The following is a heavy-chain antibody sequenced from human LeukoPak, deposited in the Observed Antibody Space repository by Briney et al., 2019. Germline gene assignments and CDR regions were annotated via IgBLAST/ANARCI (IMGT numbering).Heavy chain of an antibody. Sequence: SETLSLACTVSGGSISSYYWSWIRQPAGKGLEWIGRIYTSGSTNYNPSLKSRVTMSVDTSKNQFPLKLSSVTAADTAVYYCARDVLYGSGSYPDYWGQGTLVTVSS. CDR3: ARDVLYGSGSYPDY. D-gene: IGHD3-10*01. J-gene: IGHJ4*02. CDR1: GGSISSYY. V-gene: IGHV4-4*07. CDR2: IYTSGST.